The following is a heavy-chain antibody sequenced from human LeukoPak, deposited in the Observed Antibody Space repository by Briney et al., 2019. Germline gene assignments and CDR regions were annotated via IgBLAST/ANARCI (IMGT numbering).Heavy chain of an antibody. CDR3: ARGGNYGDHNRAYYYYYMDL. CDR2: IYYNAST. V-gene: IGHV4-59*01. CDR1: GGSISRDY. D-gene: IGHD4-17*01. Sequence: SETLSLTCTVSGGSISRDYWGWIWQPPGKGLEWSGCIYYNASTNYNPSLESRVTISVDTSKNQVTLKLSSVTAADTAVYYCARGGNYGDHNRAYYYYYMDLWHKGTRVSVSS. J-gene: IGHJ6*03.